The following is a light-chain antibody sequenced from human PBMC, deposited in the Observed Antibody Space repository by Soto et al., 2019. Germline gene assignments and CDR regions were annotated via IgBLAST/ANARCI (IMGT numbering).Light chain of an antibody. CDR1: QTGNNNY. J-gene: IGKJ1*01. V-gene: IGKV3-20*01. CDR2: GVY. CDR3: QHYGYSQWT. Sequence: IVLTQSPGTLSLSPGERATLSCRASQTGNNNYLAWYQHKSGQAPRLLIYGVYTRASVIPDRLSGSGSGTEFTLTITRLEPEDSAVYFCQHYGYSQWTFGQGTKVEIK.